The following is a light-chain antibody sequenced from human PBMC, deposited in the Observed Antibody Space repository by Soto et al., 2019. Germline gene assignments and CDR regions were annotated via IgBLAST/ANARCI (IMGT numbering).Light chain of an antibody. V-gene: IGKV1-5*03. CDR1: QSISSW. J-gene: IGKJ1*01. CDR3: QLYAFYPEA. CDR2: KAS. Sequence: DLQVTESPHTMSASVGDRVTITCRASQSISSWLAWYQQKPGKAPKLLIYKASTLKSGVPSRFSGSGSGTEFTLTISSLQPDDFTTYCCQLYAFYPEAFGQGTKLDIK.